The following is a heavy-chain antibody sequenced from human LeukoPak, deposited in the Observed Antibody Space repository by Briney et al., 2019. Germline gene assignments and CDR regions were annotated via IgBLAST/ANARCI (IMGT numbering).Heavy chain of an antibody. Sequence: GESLKISCKGSGYSFTSYWIGWVRQMPGKGLEWMGITYPGDSDTRYSPSFQGQVTISADKSISTAYLQCSSLKASDTAIYYCARRDSSGNDAFDIWSQGTMVSVSS. CDR1: GYSFTSYW. J-gene: IGHJ3*02. CDR2: TYPGDSDT. V-gene: IGHV5-51*01. D-gene: IGHD3-22*01. CDR3: ARRDSSGNDAFDI.